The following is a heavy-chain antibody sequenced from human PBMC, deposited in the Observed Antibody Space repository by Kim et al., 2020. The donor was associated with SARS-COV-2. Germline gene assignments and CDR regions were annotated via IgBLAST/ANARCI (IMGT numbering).Heavy chain of an antibody. D-gene: IGHD1-1*01. CDR3: ARTGNAFDY. V-gene: IGHV1-3*01. CDR2: GNT. Sequence: GNTKYSPKFQGRVTITRDTSAGTAYMELSSLRSEDTAVYYCARTGNAFDYWGQGTLVTVSS. J-gene: IGHJ4*02.